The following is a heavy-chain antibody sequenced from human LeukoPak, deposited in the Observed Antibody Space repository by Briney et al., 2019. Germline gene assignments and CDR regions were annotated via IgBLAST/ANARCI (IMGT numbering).Heavy chain of an antibody. CDR1: GYTFTSYH. D-gene: IGHD3-22*01. V-gene: IGHV1-18*01. J-gene: IGHJ3*01. CDR3: ARGGEADYYDSSGYTSWGRDPFDL. Sequence: ASVKVSCKASGYTFTSYHITWVRQAPGQGLEWMGWISGYNGNTNYAQKFQGRVTMTSDTSISTAYMELSRLRSDDTAVCYCARGGEADYYDSSGYTSWGRDPFDLWGPGTMVTVSS. CDR2: ISGYNGNT.